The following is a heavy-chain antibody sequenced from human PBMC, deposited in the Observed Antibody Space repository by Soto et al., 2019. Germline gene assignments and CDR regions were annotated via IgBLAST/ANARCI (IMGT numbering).Heavy chain of an antibody. CDR2: IYYSGST. CDR3: ARNFMVRGPGDYGMDV. CDR1: GGSISSGDYY. Sequence: SETLSLTCTVSGGSISSGDYYWSWIRQPPGKGLEWIGYIYYSGSTYYNPSLKSRVTISVDTSKNQFSLKLSSVTAADTAVYYCARNFMVRGPGDYGMDVWGQGTTVTVSS. J-gene: IGHJ6*02. V-gene: IGHV4-30-4*01. D-gene: IGHD3-10*01.